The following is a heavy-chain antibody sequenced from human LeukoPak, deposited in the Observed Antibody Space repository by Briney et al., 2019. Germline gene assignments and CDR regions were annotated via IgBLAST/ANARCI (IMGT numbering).Heavy chain of an antibody. CDR3: ISSSPTFDY. CDR1: GFTFSSYA. J-gene: IGHJ4*02. CDR2: IYSGSST. V-gene: IGHV3-23*03. Sequence: PGGSLRLSCAASGFTFSSYAMSWVRQAPGKGLEWVSVIYSGSSTYYADSVKGRFTISRDNSKNTLYLQMNSLRADDTAVYYCISSSPTFDYWGQGTLVTVSS.